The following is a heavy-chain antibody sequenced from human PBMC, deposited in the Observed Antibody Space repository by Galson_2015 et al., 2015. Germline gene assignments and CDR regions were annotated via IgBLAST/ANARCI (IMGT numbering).Heavy chain of an antibody. CDR2: IKSKTDGGTT. D-gene: IGHD6-19*01. CDR3: TTEGGSSGWYQPLNYGMDV. V-gene: IGHV3-15*01. CDR1: GFTFSNAW. Sequence: SLRLSCEASGFTFSNAWMSWVRQAPGKGLEWVGRIKSKTDGGTTDYAAPVEGRFTISRDDSKNTLYLQMNSLKTEDTAVYYCTTEGGSSGWYQPLNYGMDVWGQGTTVTVSS. J-gene: IGHJ6*02.